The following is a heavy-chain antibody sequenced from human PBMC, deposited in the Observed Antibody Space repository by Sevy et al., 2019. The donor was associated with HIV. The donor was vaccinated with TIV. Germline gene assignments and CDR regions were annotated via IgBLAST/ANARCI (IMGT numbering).Heavy chain of an antibody. V-gene: IGHV4-59*01. Sequence: TLSLTCTVSGGSISSYYWSWIRQPPGKGLEWIGYIYYSGSTNYNPSLKSRVTISVDTSKNQFSLKLSSVTAADTAVYYCARELFACSGGSCYYYMDVWGKGTTVTVSS. CDR3: ARELFACSGGSCYYYMDV. D-gene: IGHD2-15*01. CDR2: IYYSGST. J-gene: IGHJ6*03. CDR1: GGSISSYY.